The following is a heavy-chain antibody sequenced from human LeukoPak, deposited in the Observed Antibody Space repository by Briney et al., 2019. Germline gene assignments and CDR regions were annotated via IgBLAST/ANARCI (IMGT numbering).Heavy chain of an antibody. Sequence: GGSLRLSCAASGFTFSSYPMSWVRQAPGKGLEWVSAISGSGGSTYYADSVKGRFTISRDNSKNTLYLQMNSLRAEDTAVYYCAKDQTRTTGSFDYWGQGTLVTVSS. J-gene: IGHJ4*02. V-gene: IGHV3-23*01. CDR3: AKDQTRTTGSFDY. CDR1: GFTFSSYP. D-gene: IGHD4-17*01. CDR2: ISGSGGST.